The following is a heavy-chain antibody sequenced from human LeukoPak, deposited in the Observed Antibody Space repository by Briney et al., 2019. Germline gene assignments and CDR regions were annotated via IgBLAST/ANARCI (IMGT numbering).Heavy chain of an antibody. V-gene: IGHV3-9*01. CDR1: GFTFDDYA. CDR3: AKDINGRGYSYGHGAFDI. D-gene: IGHD5-18*01. CDR2: ISWNSGSI. Sequence: PGGSLRLSCAASGFTFDDYAMHWVRQAPGKGLEWVSGISWNSGSIGYADSVKGRFTISRDNAKNSLYLQMNSLRAEDTALYYCAKDINGRGYSYGHGAFDIWGQGTMVTVSS. J-gene: IGHJ3*02.